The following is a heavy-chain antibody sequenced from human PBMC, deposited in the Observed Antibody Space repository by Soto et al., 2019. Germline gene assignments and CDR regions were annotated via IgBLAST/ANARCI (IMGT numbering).Heavy chain of an antibody. V-gene: IGHV1-69*06. CDR1: GGTFSSHA. CDR2: IIPIFGTA. CDR3: ARRPINYYDSSGYLGI. Sequence: GASVKVSCKASGGTFSSHAISWVRQAPGQGLEWMGGIIPIFGTANYAQKFQGRVTITADKSTSTAYMELSSLRSEDTAVYYCARRPINYYDSSGYLGIWGQGTLVTVSS. D-gene: IGHD3-22*01. J-gene: IGHJ4*02.